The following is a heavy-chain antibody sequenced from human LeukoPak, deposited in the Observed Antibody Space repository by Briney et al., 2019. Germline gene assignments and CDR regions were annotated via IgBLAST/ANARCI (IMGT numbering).Heavy chain of an antibody. CDR1: GYTFTSYY. J-gene: IGHJ4*02. D-gene: IGHD3-22*01. CDR2: INPSGGNT. V-gene: IGHV1-46*01. CDR3: ARFYYDSSGYVDY. Sequence: ASVKVSCKASGYTFTSYYMHWVRQAPGQGLEWMGIINPSGGNTGYAQKFQGRVTMTRNTSISTAYMELSSLRSEDTAVYYCARFYYDSSGYVDYWGQGTLVTVSS.